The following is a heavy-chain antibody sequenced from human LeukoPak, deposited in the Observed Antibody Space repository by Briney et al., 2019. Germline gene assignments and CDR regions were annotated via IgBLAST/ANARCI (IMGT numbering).Heavy chain of an antibody. Sequence: ASVKVSCKASGGTFSSYAISWVRQAPGQGLEWMGGIIPIFGTANYAQKFQGRVTITTDESTSTAYMELSSLRSEDTAVYYCARGGPGRDYYYYYMDVWGKGTTVTVSS. J-gene: IGHJ6*03. D-gene: IGHD3-10*01. CDR2: IIPIFGTA. CDR3: ARGGPGRDYYYYYMDV. V-gene: IGHV1-69*05. CDR1: GGTFSSYA.